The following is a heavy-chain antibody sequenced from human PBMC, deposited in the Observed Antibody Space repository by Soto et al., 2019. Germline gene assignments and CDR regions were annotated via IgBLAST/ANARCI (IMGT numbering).Heavy chain of an antibody. CDR2: IYHSGST. CDR3: ARLSIAAAGTPNYYYYYGMDV. Sequence: SETLSLTCAVSGGSISSSNWWSWVRQPPGKGLAWIGEIYHSGSTNYNPSLKSRVTISVDKSKNQFSLKLSSVTAADTAVYYCARLSIAAAGTPNYYYYYGMDVWGQGTTVTVSS. CDR1: GGSISSSNW. D-gene: IGHD6-13*01. V-gene: IGHV4-4*02. J-gene: IGHJ6*02.